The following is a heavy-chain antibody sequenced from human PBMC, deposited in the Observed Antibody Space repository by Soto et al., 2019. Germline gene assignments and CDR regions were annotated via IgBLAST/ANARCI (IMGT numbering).Heavy chain of an antibody. J-gene: IGHJ6*01. Sequence: RGYLLVSCAASGFTFSIYAMSWVRQAPGKGLDLVSAISGSGGSTYYADSVKGRFTISRDNSKNTLYLQMNSLRAEDTAVYYCARDDLASYIYGMDVWGQGTTVTVSS. D-gene: IGHD1-26*01. V-gene: IGHV3-23*01. CDR2: ISGSGGST. CDR3: ARDDLASYIYGMDV. CDR1: GFTFSIYA.